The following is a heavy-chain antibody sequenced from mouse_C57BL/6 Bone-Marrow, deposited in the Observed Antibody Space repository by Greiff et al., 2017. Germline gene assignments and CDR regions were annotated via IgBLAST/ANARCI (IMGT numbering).Heavy chain of an antibody. CDR2: ILPGSGST. CDR3: ANYYGSSYFDV. J-gene: IGHJ1*03. Sequence: QVQLKESGAELMKPGASVKLSCKATGYTFPGYWIEWVKQRPGHGLEWIGEILPGSGSTNYTEKFKGKATFTADTSSNTAYMQLSSLTTEDSAIYYCANYYGSSYFDVWGTGTTVTGAS. V-gene: IGHV1-9*01. D-gene: IGHD1-1*01. CDR1: GYTFPGYW.